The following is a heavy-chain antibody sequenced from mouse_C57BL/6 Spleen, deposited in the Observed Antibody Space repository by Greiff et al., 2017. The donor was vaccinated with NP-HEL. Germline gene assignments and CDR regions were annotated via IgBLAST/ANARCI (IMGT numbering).Heavy chain of an antibody. J-gene: IGHJ2*01. V-gene: IGHV5-9-1*02. D-gene: IGHD2-4*01. CDR1: GFTFSSYA. CDR2: ISSGGDYI. CDR3: TREGYDYDFDY. Sequence: EVQRVESGEGLVKPGGSLKLSCAASGFTFSSYAMSWVRQTPEKRLEWVAYISSGGDYIYYADTVKGRFTISRDNARNTLYLQMSSLKSEDTAMYYCTREGYDYDFDYWGQGTTLTVSS.